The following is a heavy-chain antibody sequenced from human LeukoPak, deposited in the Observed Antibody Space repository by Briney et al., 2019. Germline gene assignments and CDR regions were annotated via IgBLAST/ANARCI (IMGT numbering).Heavy chain of an antibody. CDR2: IYYSGST. CDR3: ARPQSTITGDFAY. D-gene: IGHD4-11*01. Sequence: PSETLSLTCTVSGGSISSSSYYWGWIRQPPGKGLEWIGSIYYSGSTYYNPSLKSRVTISVDTSKNQISLKLSSVTAADTAIYYCARPQSTITGDFAYWGQGSLVTVSS. J-gene: IGHJ4*02. CDR1: GGSISSSSYY. V-gene: IGHV4-39*01.